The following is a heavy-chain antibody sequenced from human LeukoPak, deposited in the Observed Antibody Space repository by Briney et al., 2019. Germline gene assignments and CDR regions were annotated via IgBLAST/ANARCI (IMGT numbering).Heavy chain of an antibody. CDR1: GATFSSYA. D-gene: IGHD3-3*01. CDR2: ISGSGGST. V-gene: IGHV3-23*01. Sequence: GGSLRLSCAASGATFSSYAMSWVRQAPGKGLEGVSAISGSGGSTYYADSVKGRFTISRDNSKNTLYLQMNSLRAEDTAVYYCAKVGDFWSSFDYWGQGTLVTVSS. J-gene: IGHJ4*02. CDR3: AKVGDFWSSFDY.